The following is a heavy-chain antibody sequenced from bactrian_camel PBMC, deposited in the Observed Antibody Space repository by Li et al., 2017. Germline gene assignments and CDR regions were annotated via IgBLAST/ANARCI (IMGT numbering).Heavy chain of an antibody. V-gene: IGHV3S6*01. CDR2: IFSDGSET. CDR1: GHTAPYC. J-gene: IGHJ4*01. Sequence: VQLVESGGGSVQAGASLRLSCAASGHTAPYCMGWFRQAPGKQREGVSTIFSDGSETDYADSVKGRFTVSRDNAKNTVYLQMNSLKSEDTALYYCTTSNVGSLSRSQATQVTVS. D-gene: IGHD2*01.